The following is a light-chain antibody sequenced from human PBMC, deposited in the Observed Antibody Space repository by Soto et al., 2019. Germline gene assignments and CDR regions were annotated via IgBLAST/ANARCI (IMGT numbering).Light chain of an antibody. CDR3: PQSYSTPLP. Sequence: DNQIDQAPSTMTGYVGDKVTITCRASQSISSYLNWYQQKPGKAPKLLIYAASSLQSGVPSRFSGSGSGTDFTLTISSLQPEDFATYYCPQSYSTPLPFAQGTRLEVK. CDR1: QSISSY. V-gene: IGKV1-39*01. CDR2: AAS. J-gene: IGKJ5*01.